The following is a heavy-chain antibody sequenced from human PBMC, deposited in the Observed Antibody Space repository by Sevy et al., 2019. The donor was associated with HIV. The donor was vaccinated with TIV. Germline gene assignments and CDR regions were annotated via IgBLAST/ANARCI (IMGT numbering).Heavy chain of an antibody. D-gene: IGHD6-19*01. CDR3: ARESGSGWYIDH. CDR1: GFTFSSYG. V-gene: IGHV3-33*01. CDR2: ILSVGNIK. Sequence: GGSLRLSCAASGFTFSSYGLLWVRQAPGRGLEWVAGILSVGNIKYYIDSVKGRFTISRDDSKNTLYLQMNSLRAEDTAVYYCARESGSGWYIDHWGQGALVTVSS. J-gene: IGHJ4*02.